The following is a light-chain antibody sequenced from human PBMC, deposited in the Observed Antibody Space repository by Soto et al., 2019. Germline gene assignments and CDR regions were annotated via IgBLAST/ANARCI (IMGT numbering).Light chain of an antibody. V-gene: IGLV2-8*01. J-gene: IGLJ3*02. Sequence: QSALTQPPSASGSPGQSVTISCTGTSSDVGAYNSVSWYQQHPGKAPRLMIYEVNKRPSGVPDRFSGSKSGNVASLTVSGLQAEDEADYYCNSHGGSNNFWVFGGGTKLTVL. CDR1: SSDVGAYNS. CDR2: EVN. CDR3: NSHGGSNNFWV.